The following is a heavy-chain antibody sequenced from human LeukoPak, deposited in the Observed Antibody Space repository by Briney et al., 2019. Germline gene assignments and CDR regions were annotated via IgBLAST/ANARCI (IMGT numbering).Heavy chain of an antibody. Sequence: PGGSLRLSCVASGFIISSGYMTWARQAPGKALEWVSLLYSDDSAYYPDSVKGRFTISRDNSKSTLHLQMDTLRTEDTAMYYCARDPWQGSTTLHWGQGIMVTVSS. V-gene: IGHV3-66*02. D-gene: IGHD1-26*01. CDR1: GFIISSGY. CDR2: LYSDDSA. CDR3: ARDPWQGSTTLH. J-gene: IGHJ4*02.